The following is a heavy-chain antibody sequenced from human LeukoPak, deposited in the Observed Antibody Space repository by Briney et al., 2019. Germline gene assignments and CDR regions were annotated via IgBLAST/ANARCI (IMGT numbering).Heavy chain of an antibody. V-gene: IGHV1-18*01. J-gene: IGHJ4*02. CDR3: ARDRAITMVRGVILGY. Sequence: ASVKVSCKASGYTLTSYGISWVRQAPGQGLEWMGWISAYNGNTNYAQKLQGRVTMTTDTSTSTAYMELRSLRSDDTAVYYCARDRAITMVRGVILGYWGQGTLVTVSS. D-gene: IGHD3-10*01. CDR1: GYTLTSYG. CDR2: ISAYNGNT.